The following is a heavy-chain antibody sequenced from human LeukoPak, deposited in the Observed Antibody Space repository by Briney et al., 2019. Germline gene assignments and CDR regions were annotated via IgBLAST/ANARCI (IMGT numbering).Heavy chain of an antibody. J-gene: IGHJ4*02. CDR3: ARDRGDFWSGYYIN. D-gene: IGHD3-3*01. V-gene: IGHV4-38-2*02. CDR1: GYSISSGYY. Sequence: SETLSLTCTVSGYSISSGYYWGWLRQPPGKGLEWFGSIYHSGSTYYNPSLKSRVTISVDTSKNQFSLKLSSVTAADTAVYYCARDRGDFWSGYYINWGQGTLVTVSS. CDR2: IYHSGST.